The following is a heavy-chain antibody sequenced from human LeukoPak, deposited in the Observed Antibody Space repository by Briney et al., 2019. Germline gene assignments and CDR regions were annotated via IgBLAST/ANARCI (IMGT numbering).Heavy chain of an antibody. V-gene: IGHV1-8*01. Sequence: ASVTVSCTASVYTFTSYDINWVRQATGQGREWMGWMNPNSGNTGYAQKFQGRVTMTRNTSISTAYMELSSLRSEDTAVYYCARGLDQSSPFFLEWLNAPDYYYYYMDVWGKGTTVTVSS. CDR1: VYTFTSYD. D-gene: IGHD3-3*01. J-gene: IGHJ6*03. CDR2: MNPNSGNT. CDR3: ARGLDQSSPFFLEWLNAPDYYYYYMDV.